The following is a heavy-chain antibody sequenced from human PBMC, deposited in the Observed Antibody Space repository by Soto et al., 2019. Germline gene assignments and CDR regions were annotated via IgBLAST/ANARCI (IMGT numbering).Heavy chain of an antibody. Sequence: GGSLRLSCAASVFTFRIYAMGWVRQAPGKGLEWVSAISGSGGSTYYADSVKGRFTISRDNSKNTLYLQMNSLRAEDTAVYYCAKKYYYDSSGPHAFDIWGQGTLVTVSS. CDR1: VFTFRIYA. CDR2: ISGSGGST. V-gene: IGHV3-23*01. J-gene: IGHJ3*02. CDR3: AKKYYYDSSGPHAFDI. D-gene: IGHD3-22*01.